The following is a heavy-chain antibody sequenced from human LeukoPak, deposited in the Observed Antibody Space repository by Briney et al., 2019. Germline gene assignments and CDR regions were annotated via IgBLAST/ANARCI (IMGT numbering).Heavy chain of an antibody. J-gene: IGHJ4*02. CDR1: GITLSNYG. CDR3: AKRGVVIRVILVGFHKEAYYFDS. Sequence: GSLRLSCAVSGITLSNYGMSWVRQAPGKGLEWVAGISDSGGRTNYADSVKGRFTISRDNPKNTLYLQMNSLRAEETAVYFCAKRGVVIRVILVGFHKEAYYFDSWGQGALVTVSS. D-gene: IGHD3-22*01. CDR2: ISDSGGRT. V-gene: IGHV3-23*01.